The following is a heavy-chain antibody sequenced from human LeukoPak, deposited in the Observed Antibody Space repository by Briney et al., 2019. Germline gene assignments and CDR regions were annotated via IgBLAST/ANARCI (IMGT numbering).Heavy chain of an antibody. V-gene: IGHV4-31*03. J-gene: IGHJ4*02. CDR1: GDSISSRAYY. Sequence: SQTLSLTCTVSGDSISSRAYYWSWIRQHPGKDLEWIGYIYYSGSTYYNPSLRSRITISVDTSKNQFSLKLSSVTAADTAVYYCARDLGGGNYETLLYWGQGTLVTVSS. CDR2: IYYSGST. D-gene: IGHD4-23*01. CDR3: ARDLGGGNYETLLY.